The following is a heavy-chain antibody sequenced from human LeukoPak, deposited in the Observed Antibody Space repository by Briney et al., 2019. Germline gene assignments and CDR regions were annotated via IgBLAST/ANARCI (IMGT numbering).Heavy chain of an antibody. Sequence: ASVKVSCKASGYTFTGYYMHWVRQAPGQGLEWMGIINPSGGSTSYAQKFQGRVTMTRDTSTSTVYMELSSLRSEDTAVYYSARALSSSGPSRRYYYYGMDVWGQGTTVTVSS. J-gene: IGHJ6*02. D-gene: IGHD3-22*01. CDR3: ARALSSSGPSRRYYYYGMDV. CDR1: GYTFTGYY. CDR2: INPSGGST. V-gene: IGHV1-46*01.